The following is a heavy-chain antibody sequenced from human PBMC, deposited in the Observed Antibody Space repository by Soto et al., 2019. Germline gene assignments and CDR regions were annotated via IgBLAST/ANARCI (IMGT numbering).Heavy chain of an antibody. CDR3: ARKHSADATGYDYFDS. CDR1: GFSFYDSD. V-gene: IGHV3-21*01. Sequence: EVQLVESGGGLVEPGGSLRLSCTGSGFSFYDSDMTWVRQAPGKGLEWVSSISSGGSFMCYAESFKGRFTISRNNAKNSLFLQMNSLRVEDTSIYYCARKHSADATGYDYFDSWGQGTLVTVSS. CDR2: ISSGGSFM. J-gene: IGHJ4*02. D-gene: IGHD3-3*01.